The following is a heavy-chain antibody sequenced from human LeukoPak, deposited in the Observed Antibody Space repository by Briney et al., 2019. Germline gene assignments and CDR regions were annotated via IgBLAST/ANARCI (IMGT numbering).Heavy chain of an antibody. Sequence: GGSLRLSCAASGFTVSSNYMSWVRQAPGKGLEWVSTIRGSGGNTYYVDSVKGRLTISRDTSKNTLYLQMNSLRAEDTALYYCARYCSGTCYSGFEYWGQGTLVTVSS. D-gene: IGHD2-2*01. J-gene: IGHJ4*02. CDR1: GFTVSSNY. CDR3: ARYCSGTCYSGFEY. V-gene: IGHV3-23*01. CDR2: IRGSGGNT.